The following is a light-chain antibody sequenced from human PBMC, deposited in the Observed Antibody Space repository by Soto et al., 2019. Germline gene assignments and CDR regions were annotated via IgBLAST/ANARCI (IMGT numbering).Light chain of an antibody. V-gene: IGKV1-5*01. Sequence: DIQMTQSPSTLSASVGDRVTITCRASQSISHFLAWYQQKPGKVPKLLIYDASNLGSGVPSRFSGSGSGTDFTLTISGLQPDDFTTYYCQQYTSYSRAFGQGTQV. CDR2: DAS. CDR1: QSISHF. CDR3: QQYTSYSRA. J-gene: IGKJ1*01.